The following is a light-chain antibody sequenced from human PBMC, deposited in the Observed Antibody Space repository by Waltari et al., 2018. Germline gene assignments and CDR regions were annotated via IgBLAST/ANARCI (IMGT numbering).Light chain of an antibody. V-gene: IGKV1-39*01. CDR3: QQSYSTPPFT. CDR2: ASS. J-gene: IGKJ3*01. CDR1: QSISSY. Sequence: DIQMTQSPSSLSASVGDRVTITCRASQSISSYLNWFQQKPGKAPKLLIYASSRLQSGVPSSFSGSGSETDFTLTIRSLQPEDFATYYCQQSYSTPPFTFGPGTKVDL.